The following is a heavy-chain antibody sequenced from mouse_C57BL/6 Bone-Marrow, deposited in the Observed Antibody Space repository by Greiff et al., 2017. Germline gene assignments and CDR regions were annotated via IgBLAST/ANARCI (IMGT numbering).Heavy chain of an antibody. J-gene: IGHJ3*01. V-gene: IGHV5-6*01. CDR3: ARQDFYYGSSYTAWFAY. D-gene: IGHD1-1*01. Sequence: DVHLVESGGDLVKPGGSLTLSCAASGFTFSSYGMSWVRQTPDKRLEWVATISSGGSYTYYPDSVKGRFTISRDNAKNTLYLQMSSLKSEDTAMYYCARQDFYYGSSYTAWFAYWGQGTLVTVSA. CDR2: ISSGGSYT. CDR1: GFTFSSYG.